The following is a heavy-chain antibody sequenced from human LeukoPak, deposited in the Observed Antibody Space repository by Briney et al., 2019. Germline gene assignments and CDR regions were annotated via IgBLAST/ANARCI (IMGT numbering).Heavy chain of an antibody. J-gene: IGHJ4*02. CDR3: ARDRGSGIVGANEGYFDY. CDR2: INPNSGGT. CDR1: GYTLTGYY. V-gene: IGHV1-2*02. D-gene: IGHD1-26*01. Sequence: ASVKVSCKASGYTLTGYYMHWVRQAPGQGLEWMEWINPNSGGTNYAQKFQGRVTMTRDTSISTAYMELSRLRSDDTAVYYCARDRGSGIVGANEGYFDYWGQGTLVTVSS.